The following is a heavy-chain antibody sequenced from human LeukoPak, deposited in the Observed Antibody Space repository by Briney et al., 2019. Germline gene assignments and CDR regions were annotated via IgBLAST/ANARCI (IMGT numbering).Heavy chain of an antibody. V-gene: IGHV3-23*01. Sequence: HSGGSLRLSCAASGFTFSSYAMSWVRQAPGKGLEWVSAISGSGGSTYYADSVKGRFTISRDNSKNTLYLQMNSLRAEDTAVYYCARGVGVRYAFDIWGQGTMVTVSS. CDR2: ISGSGGST. J-gene: IGHJ3*02. D-gene: IGHD3-10*01. CDR3: ARGVGVRYAFDI. CDR1: GFTFSSYA.